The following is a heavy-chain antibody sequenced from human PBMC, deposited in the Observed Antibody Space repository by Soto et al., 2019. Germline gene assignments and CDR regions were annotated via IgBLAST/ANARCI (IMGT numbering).Heavy chain of an antibody. V-gene: IGHV4-39*01. J-gene: IGHJ4*02. D-gene: IGHD3-22*01. Sequence: SETLSLTCTVSGGSISSSSYYWGWIRQPPGKGLEWIGSIYYSGSTYYNPSLKSRVTISVDTSKNQFSLKLSSVTAADTAVYYCARQPRGFDYYDSSGPFDYWGQGTLVTVSS. CDR3: ARQPRGFDYYDSSGPFDY. CDR2: IYYSGST. CDR1: GGSISSSSYY.